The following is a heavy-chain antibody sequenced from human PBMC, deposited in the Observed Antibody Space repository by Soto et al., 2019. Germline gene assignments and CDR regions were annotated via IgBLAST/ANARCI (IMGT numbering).Heavy chain of an antibody. D-gene: IGHD3-10*01. Sequence: GESLKISCKGSGYTFTTYWIGWVRQMPGKGLECMGFINPADSDIRYSPSFQGQVTISADKSISTAYLQWSSLKASDTAMYYCATIDYGSGSYSPNYYYYMDVWGKGTTVTVS. CDR2: INPADSDI. J-gene: IGHJ6*03. V-gene: IGHV5-51*01. CDR1: GYTFTTYW. CDR3: ATIDYGSGSYSPNYYYYMDV.